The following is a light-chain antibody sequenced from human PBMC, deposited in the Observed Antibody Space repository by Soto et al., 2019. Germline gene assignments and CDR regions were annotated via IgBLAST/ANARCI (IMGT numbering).Light chain of an antibody. Sequence: EIVLTQSPGNLSLSPGERATLSCRASQSVSNYLAWYQHKPGQAPRLLIYGASSRATGIPDRFSGSGSETDFTLSISRLEPEDFAVYCCQQYGGSPQTFGQGTKVEIK. CDR3: QQYGGSPQT. J-gene: IGKJ1*01. CDR1: QSVSNY. CDR2: GAS. V-gene: IGKV3-20*01.